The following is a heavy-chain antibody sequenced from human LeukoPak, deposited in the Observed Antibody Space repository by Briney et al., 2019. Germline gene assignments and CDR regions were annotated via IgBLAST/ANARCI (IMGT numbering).Heavy chain of an antibody. CDR1: GGSISSYY. V-gene: IGHV4-59*01. CDR2: IYYSGST. CDR3: AREPWDDYYDSSAYYFDY. J-gene: IGHJ4*02. Sequence: SETLSLTCTVSGGSISSYYWSWIRQPPGKGLEWIGYIYYSGSTNYNPSPKSRVTISVDTSKNQFSLKLSSVTAADTAVYYCAREPWDDYYDSSAYYFDYWGQGTLVTVSS. D-gene: IGHD3-22*01.